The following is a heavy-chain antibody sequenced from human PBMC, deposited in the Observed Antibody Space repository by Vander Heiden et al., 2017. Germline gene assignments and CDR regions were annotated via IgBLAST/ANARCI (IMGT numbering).Heavy chain of an antibody. J-gene: IGHJ1*01. D-gene: IGHD2-15*01. V-gene: IGHV3-7*03. CDR1: GFNFGTYW. CDR3: ARDIPRGANYFDQ. CDR2: IKEDGSEK. Sequence: EVQLVDSGGGSVQPGGPLRLSCAASGFNFGTYWMSWVRQAPGKGPEWVANIKEDGSEKNYVDSVKGRFTIFRDNTKNSLDLQMNSLRAEDTAVYYCARDIPRGANYFDQWSQGTLVIVSS.